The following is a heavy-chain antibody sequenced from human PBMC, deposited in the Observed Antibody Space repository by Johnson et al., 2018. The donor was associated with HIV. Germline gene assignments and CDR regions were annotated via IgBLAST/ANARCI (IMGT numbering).Heavy chain of an antibody. CDR2: ISDDGNNK. J-gene: IGHJ3*02. V-gene: IGHV3-30-3*01. CDR3: ARERNMIVVDDDAFDI. D-gene: IGHD3-22*01. CDR1: GFRFSTYA. Sequence: QVQLVESGGGLVQPGDSLRLSCAASGFRFSTYALHWVRQTPGKGLEWVALISDDGNNKYYADSVKGRFTISRDNSKNTLYLQMNSLRAEDTAVYYCARERNMIVVDDDAFDIWGQGTMVTVSS.